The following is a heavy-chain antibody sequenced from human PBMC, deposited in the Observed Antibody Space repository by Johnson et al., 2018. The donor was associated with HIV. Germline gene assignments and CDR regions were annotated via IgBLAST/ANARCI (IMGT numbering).Heavy chain of an antibody. CDR1: GFTFSDYY. J-gene: IGHJ3*02. Sequence: QVQLVESGGGLVKPGGSLRLSCAASGFTFSDYYMSWIRQAPGKGLEWVSYISSSTSTIYYADSVKGRFTISRDNAKNSLFLQMNSLRAEDTAVYYCAKDAWPLNRGDAFDIWGQGTMVTVSS. V-gene: IGHV3-11*04. D-gene: IGHD1-14*01. CDR3: AKDAWPLNRGDAFDI. CDR2: ISSSTSTI.